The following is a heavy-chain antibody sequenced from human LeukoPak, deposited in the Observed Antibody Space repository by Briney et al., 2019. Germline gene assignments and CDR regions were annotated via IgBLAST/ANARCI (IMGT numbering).Heavy chain of an antibody. V-gene: IGHV1-2*02. Sequence: GASVKVSCKASGYTFTDYYIRWVRQAPGQGLEWMGWINPNSGGTNYAQNFQGRVTMTRDTSISTAYMELSRLRYDDTAIYYCARNLAVAGSDYWGQGTLVTVSS. D-gene: IGHD6-19*01. J-gene: IGHJ4*02. CDR3: ARNLAVAGSDY. CDR1: GYTFTDYY. CDR2: INPNSGGT.